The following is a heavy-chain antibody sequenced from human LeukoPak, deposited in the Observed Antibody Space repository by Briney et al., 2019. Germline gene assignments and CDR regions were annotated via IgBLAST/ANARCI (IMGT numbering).Heavy chain of an antibody. J-gene: IGHJ4*02. Sequence: PGGSLRLSCAASGFTFRGYGMHWVRQAPGKGLEWVALIRYDADDRYYADSVKGRFTISRDNSKNTLFLQMNSLRLEDTAVYFCAKVLGYYDSSADPGYYFHYWGQGTLVTVAS. CDR1: GFTFRGYG. CDR3: AKVLGYYDSSADPGYYFHY. D-gene: IGHD3-22*01. CDR2: IRYDADDR. V-gene: IGHV3-30*02.